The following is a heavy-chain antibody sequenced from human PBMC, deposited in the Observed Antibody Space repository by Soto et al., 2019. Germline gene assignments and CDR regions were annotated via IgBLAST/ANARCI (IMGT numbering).Heavy chain of an antibody. Sequence: QVQLQESGPGLVKPSQTLSLTCTVSGGSTSSDNYWSWIRQPPGKGLEWIGHIYYSGNTDYNPSLKSRLAISIDTSKNQSSLKLSSVTAADTAVYFCAREGGESSDGLYYFDSWGQGALVTVSS. J-gene: IGHJ4*02. V-gene: IGHV4-30-4*01. D-gene: IGHD3-16*01. CDR3: AREGGESSDGLYYFDS. CDR2: IYYSGNT. CDR1: GGSTSSDNY.